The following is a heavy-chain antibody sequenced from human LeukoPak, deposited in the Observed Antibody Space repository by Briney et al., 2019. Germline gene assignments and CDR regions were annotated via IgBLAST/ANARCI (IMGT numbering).Heavy chain of an antibody. CDR3: VTTLRY. CDR1: GFTFSSYA. CDR2: ISYDGSNK. D-gene: IGHD4-11*01. J-gene: IGHJ4*02. Sequence: GGSLRLSCVASGFTFSSYAMHWVRQAPGKGLEWVAVISYDGSNKYYADSVKGRFTISRDNSKNTLYLQMNSLRAEDTAVYYCVTTLRYWGQGTLVTVSS. V-gene: IGHV3-30*04.